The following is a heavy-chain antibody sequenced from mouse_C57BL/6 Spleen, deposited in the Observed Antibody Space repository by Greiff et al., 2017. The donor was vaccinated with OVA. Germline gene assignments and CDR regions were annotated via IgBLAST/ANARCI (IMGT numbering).Heavy chain of an antibody. D-gene: IGHD1-1*01. CDR3: TGDTTVEVAY. CDR2: IRLKSDNYAT. J-gene: IGHJ3*01. Sequence: EVQLQQSGGGLVQPGGSMKLSCVASGFTFSNYWMNWVRQSPEKGLEWVAQIRLKSDNYATHYAESVKGRFTISRDDSKSSVYLQMNNLRAEDTGIYYCTGDTTVEVAYWGQGTLVTVSA. V-gene: IGHV6-3*01. CDR1: GFTFSNYW.